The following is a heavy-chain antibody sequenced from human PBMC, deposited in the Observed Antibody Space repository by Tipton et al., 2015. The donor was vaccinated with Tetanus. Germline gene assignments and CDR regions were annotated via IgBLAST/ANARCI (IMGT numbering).Heavy chain of an antibody. J-gene: IGHJ5*02. Sequence: TLSLTCTVSGGSIGSGGNYWSWIRQHPGKGLEWIGNIYYSGSTYYNPSLKSRFTISVDTSTNQFSLKLSSVTAADTAVYYCAKVPWEGVYANWFDPWGQGSLVTVSS. CDR1: GGSIGSGGNY. D-gene: IGHD2-8*01. CDR3: AKVPWEGVYANWFDP. V-gene: IGHV4-31*03. CDR2: IYYSGST.